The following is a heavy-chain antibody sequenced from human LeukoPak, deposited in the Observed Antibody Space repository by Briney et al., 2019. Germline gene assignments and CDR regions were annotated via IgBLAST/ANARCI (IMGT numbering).Heavy chain of an antibody. V-gene: IGHV3-7*01. Sequence: GGSLRLSCAASGFTFSSYWMSWVRQAPGKGLEWVANIKQDGSEKYYVDSVKGRFTISRDNAKNSLYLQMNSLRAEDTAVYYCARDRVVIISSHYYYYMDVWGKGTTVTVSS. D-gene: IGHD3-3*01. CDR1: GFTFSSYW. CDR2: IKQDGSEK. CDR3: ARDRVVIISSHYYYYMDV. J-gene: IGHJ6*03.